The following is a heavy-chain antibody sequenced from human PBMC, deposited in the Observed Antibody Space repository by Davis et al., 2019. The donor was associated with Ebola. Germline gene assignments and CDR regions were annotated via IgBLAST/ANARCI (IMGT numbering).Heavy chain of an antibody. Sequence: PGGSLRLSCAASGFTFSSYGMHWVRQAPGKGLEWVAVISYDGSNKYYADSVKGRFTISRDNSKNTLYLQMNSLRAEDTAVYYCAKDLSGYDFWSGYYCDYWGQGTLVTVSS. V-gene: IGHV3-30*18. CDR1: GFTFSSYG. CDR3: AKDLSGYDFWSGYYCDY. J-gene: IGHJ4*02. D-gene: IGHD3-3*01. CDR2: ISYDGSNK.